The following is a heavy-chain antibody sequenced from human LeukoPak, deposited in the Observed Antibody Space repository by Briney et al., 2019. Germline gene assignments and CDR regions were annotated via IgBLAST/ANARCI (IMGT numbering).Heavy chain of an antibody. CDR3: ARERSNRGLRLDF. V-gene: IGHV1-2*02. CDR1: GYTFTDYY. Sequence: ASVKVSCKASGYTFTDYYMHWVRQAPGQGLEWMGWINPNSGVTNYAQNFQGRVTMTRDTSISTAYMELTWLSSDDTAVYYCARERSNRGLRLDFWGQGTLVTASS. D-gene: IGHD3-16*01. CDR2: INPNSGVT. J-gene: IGHJ4*02.